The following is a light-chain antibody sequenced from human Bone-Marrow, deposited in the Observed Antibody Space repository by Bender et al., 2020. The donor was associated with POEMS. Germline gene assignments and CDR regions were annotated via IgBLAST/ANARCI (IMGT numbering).Light chain of an antibody. CDR1: SSNIGTNS. J-gene: IGLJ3*02. CDR2: NND. CDR3: AVWDDSLNGWV. Sequence: QSVLTQPPSASGTPGQRVTVSCSGGSSNIGTNSVNWYQHLPGTAPKLLIYNNDQRPSGVPDRFSGSRSGTSASLAISGLQSEDEADYYCAVWDDSLNGWVFGGGTKLTVL. V-gene: IGLV1-44*01.